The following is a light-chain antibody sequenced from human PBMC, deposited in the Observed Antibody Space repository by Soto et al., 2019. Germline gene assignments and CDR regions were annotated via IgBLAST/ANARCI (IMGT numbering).Light chain of an antibody. V-gene: IGKV3-15*01. Sequence: EIVMTQSPATLSVSPGERATLSCRASQSVDSNLAWYQQRHGQAPRXLIYGASTRATGIPARFSGSGSGTELTITISSLQSEDFAVYDCQQYNNWPPTFGQGTKVDNK. CDR3: QQYNNWPPT. CDR1: QSVDSN. J-gene: IGKJ1*01. CDR2: GAS.